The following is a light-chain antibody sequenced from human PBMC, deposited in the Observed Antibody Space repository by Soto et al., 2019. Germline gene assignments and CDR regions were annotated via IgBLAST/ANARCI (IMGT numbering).Light chain of an antibody. J-gene: IGKJ1*01. CDR1: QTINSW. Sequence: DIQMTQSPSTLSASVGDRVTITCRASQTINSWLAWYQQKPGKAPKVLIFDAASLKTGVPQSISGSGACTEFSTTTSNLQPADVAAYYCQQYDSYSSGPFGQGTKV. V-gene: IGKV1-5*01. CDR2: DAA. CDR3: QQYDSYSSGP.